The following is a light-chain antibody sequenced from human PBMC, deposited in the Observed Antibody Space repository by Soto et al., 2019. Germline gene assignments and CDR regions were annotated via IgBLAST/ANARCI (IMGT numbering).Light chain of an antibody. V-gene: IGKV1-9*01. Sequence: DIQLTQSPSFLSASVGDRVTVTCRSSQDIGSYLAWYQQKPGKAPKVLIYGASTLQSGVPSRFSGSGSGTDFTLTISCLQSEDFATYYCQQYYSYPRTFGQGTKVDI. CDR1: QDIGSY. J-gene: IGKJ1*01. CDR2: GAS. CDR3: QQYYSYPRT.